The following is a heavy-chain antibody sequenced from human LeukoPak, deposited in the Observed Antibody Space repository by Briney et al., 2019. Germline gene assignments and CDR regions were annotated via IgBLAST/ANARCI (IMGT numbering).Heavy chain of an antibody. V-gene: IGHV4-39*01. J-gene: IGHJ4*02. D-gene: IGHD6-13*01. CDR3: ARHKQQLDGIDY. CDR1: GGSISSSSYY. CDR2: IYYSGST. Sequence: SETLSLTCTVSGGSISSSSYYWAWIRQPPGKGLEWIGSIYYSGSTYYNPSLKSRVTISVDTSKNQFSLKLSSVTAADTAVYYCARHKQQLDGIDYWGQGTLVTVSS.